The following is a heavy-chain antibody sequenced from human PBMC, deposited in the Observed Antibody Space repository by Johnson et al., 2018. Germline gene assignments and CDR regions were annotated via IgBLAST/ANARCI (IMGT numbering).Heavy chain of an antibody. Sequence: VQLVESGGGLVKPGGSLRLSSAASGFPFSTYSINWVRQAPGKGLEWVSSISSGSDSRFHAASVKGRLTISRDNAKNSLYLQMNSLRAEVTAGYYWVKGPVAFDSWGQGTMVTVSS. CDR2: ISSGSDSR. V-gene: IGHV3-21*01. CDR1: GFPFSTYS. CDR3: VKGPVAFDS. J-gene: IGHJ3*02.